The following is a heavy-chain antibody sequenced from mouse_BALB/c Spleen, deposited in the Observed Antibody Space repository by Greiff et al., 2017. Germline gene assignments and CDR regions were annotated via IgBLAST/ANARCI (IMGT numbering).Heavy chain of an antibody. J-gene: IGHJ3*01. CDR2: ISDGGSYT. CDR1: GFTFSDYY. CDR3: ARELGEEAY. V-gene: IGHV5-4*02. D-gene: IGHD4-1*01. Sequence: EVKLMESGGGLVKPGGSLKLSCAASGFTFSDYYMYWVRQTPEKRLEWVATISDGGSYTYYPDSVKGRFTISRDNAKNNLYLQMSSLKSEDTAMYYCARELGEEAYWGQGTLVTVSA.